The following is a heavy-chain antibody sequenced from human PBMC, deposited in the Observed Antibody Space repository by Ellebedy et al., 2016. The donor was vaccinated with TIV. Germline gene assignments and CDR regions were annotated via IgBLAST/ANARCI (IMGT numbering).Heavy chain of an antibody. V-gene: IGHV1-18*04. J-gene: IGHJ4*02. Sequence: AASVKVSCKASGYTFTSHGINWVRQAPGQGLEWMAWISTHNGDTDYAQQFQGRVTMTTDTSTSTAYMELRGLGTGDTAVYYCARDSDDSSGWYVPDYWGQGTLVTVSS. CDR1: GYTFTSHG. D-gene: IGHD6-19*01. CDR2: ISTHNGDT. CDR3: ARDSDDSSGWYVPDY.